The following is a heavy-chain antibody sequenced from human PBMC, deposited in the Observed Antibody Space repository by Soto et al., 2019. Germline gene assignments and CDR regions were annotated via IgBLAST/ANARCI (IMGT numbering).Heavy chain of an antibody. J-gene: IGHJ6*02. D-gene: IGHD6-13*01. V-gene: IGHV1-2*04. CDR1: EYTFTGYY. CDR2: INPNSGGT. CDR3: ARQLYSSSWDYYGMDV. Sequence: ASVKVSCKASEYTFTGYYMHWVRQAPGQGLEWMGWINPNSGGTNYAQKFQGWVTMTRDTSISTAYMELSRLRSDDTAVDYCARQLYSSSWDYYGMDVWGQGTTVTVSS.